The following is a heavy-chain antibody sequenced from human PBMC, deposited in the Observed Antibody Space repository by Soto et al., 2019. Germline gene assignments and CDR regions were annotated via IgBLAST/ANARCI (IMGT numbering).Heavy chain of an antibody. V-gene: IGHV4-34*01. CDR3: ARGGISHWAYFYYMDV. J-gene: IGHJ6*03. D-gene: IGHD2-21*01. CDR1: GGSFSGYY. Sequence: PSETLSLTCAVYGGSFSGYYWSWIRQPPGKGLEWIGEINHSGSTNYNPSLKSRVTMSVDTSKNQFSLTLNSVTAADTATYYCARGGISHWAYFYYMDVWDRGTTVTSP. CDR2: INHSGST.